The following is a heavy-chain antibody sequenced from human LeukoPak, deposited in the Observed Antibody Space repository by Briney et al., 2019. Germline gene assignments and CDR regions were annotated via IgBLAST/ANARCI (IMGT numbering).Heavy chain of an antibody. CDR1: GGSISSYY. D-gene: IGHD4-17*01. V-gene: IGHV4-59*01. Sequence: SETLSLTCTVSGGSISSYYWSWLRQPPGKGLEWIGYIYYSGSTNYNPSLKSRVTISVDTSKNQFSLKLSSVTAADTAVYYCARDQPHDYGDYVYWYFDLWGRGTLVTVSS. CDR3: ARDQPHDYGDYVYWYFDL. J-gene: IGHJ2*01. CDR2: IYYSGST.